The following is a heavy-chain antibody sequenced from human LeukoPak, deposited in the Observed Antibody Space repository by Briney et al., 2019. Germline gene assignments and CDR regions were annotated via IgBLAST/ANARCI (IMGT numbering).Heavy chain of an antibody. CDR2: ISSSGRNI. V-gene: IGHV3-11*01. J-gene: IGHJ4*02. CDR1: GFDLSGYY. CDR3: AKDLRPDSGWALEY. Sequence: PGGSLRLSCIASGFDLSGYYLNWIRQAPGQGLEWVSYISSSGRNIDYADSVKGRFTISRDDANNSLYLQMNSLRAEDTAVYYCAKDLRPDSGWALEYWGQGALVTVSS. D-gene: IGHD3-10*01.